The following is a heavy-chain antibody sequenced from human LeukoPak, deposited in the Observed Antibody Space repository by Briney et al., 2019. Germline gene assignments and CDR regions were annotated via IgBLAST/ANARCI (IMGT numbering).Heavy chain of an antibody. CDR3: ARGGDIVVVPALLRGYYYMDV. J-gene: IGHJ6*03. D-gene: IGHD2-2*01. Sequence: ASVKVSCKASGGTFSSYAISWVRQAPGQGLEWMGGIIPIFGTANYAQKFQGRVTITTDESTSTAYMELSSLRSEDTAVYYCARGGDIVVVPALLRGYYYMDVWGKGTTVTVSS. V-gene: IGHV1-69*05. CDR1: GGTFSSYA. CDR2: IIPIFGTA.